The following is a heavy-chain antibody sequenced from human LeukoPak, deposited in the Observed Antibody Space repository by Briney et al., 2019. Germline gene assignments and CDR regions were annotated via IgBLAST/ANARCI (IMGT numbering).Heavy chain of an antibody. CDR2: IYSGGST. Sequence: PGGSLRLSCAASGFTVSGTYMSWVRRAAGKGLEWVSVIYSGGSTYYADSVKGRFTISRDNSKNTLYLQMNSLRAEDTAVYYCARYFGVVTKGVYYYYYGMDVWGQGTTVTVSS. D-gene: IGHD3-3*01. CDR3: ARYFGVVTKGVYYYYYGMDV. CDR1: GFTVSGTY. J-gene: IGHJ6*02. V-gene: IGHV3-66*01.